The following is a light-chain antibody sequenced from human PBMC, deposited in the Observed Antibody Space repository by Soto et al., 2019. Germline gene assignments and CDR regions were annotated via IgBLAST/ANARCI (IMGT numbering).Light chain of an antibody. CDR1: QSVSSN. CDR2: VAS. J-gene: IGKJ2*01. V-gene: IGKV3-15*01. Sequence: EIVMTQSPSTLSVSPGERATLSCRPSQSVSSNLAWYQQKPGQAPRLLIYVASTRATGIPARFSGSGAGTEFTLTISSLQSEDFAVYYCQQYNNWPPYTFGQGTKLEIK. CDR3: QQYNNWPPYT.